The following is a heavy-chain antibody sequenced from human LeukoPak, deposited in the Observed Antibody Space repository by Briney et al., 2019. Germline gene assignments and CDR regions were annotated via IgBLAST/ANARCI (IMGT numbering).Heavy chain of an antibody. D-gene: IGHD3-9*01. J-gene: IGHJ4*02. CDR1: GFTVSSNY. CDR3: ARGYDILTGYEIGDY. Sequence: GGSLRLSCAASGFTVSSNYMSWVRQAPGKGLEWVSSISSSSSYIYYADSVKGRFTISRDNAKNSLYLQMNSLRAEDTAVYYCARGYDILTGYEIGDYWGQGTLVTVSS. CDR2: ISSSSSYI. V-gene: IGHV3-21*04.